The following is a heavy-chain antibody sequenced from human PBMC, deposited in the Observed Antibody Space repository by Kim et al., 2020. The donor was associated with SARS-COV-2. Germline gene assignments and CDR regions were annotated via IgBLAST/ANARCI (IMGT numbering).Heavy chain of an antibody. CDR1: GFTFSSYA. Sequence: GGSLRLSCAASGFTFSSYAMSWVRQAPGKGLEWVSAISGSGGSTYYADSVKGRFTISRDNSKNTLYLQMNSLRAEDTAVYYCAKDVVPWFGEGYFDYWGQGTLVIVSS. CDR3: AKDVVPWFGEGYFDY. CDR2: ISGSGGST. J-gene: IGHJ4*02. D-gene: IGHD3-10*01. V-gene: IGHV3-23*01.